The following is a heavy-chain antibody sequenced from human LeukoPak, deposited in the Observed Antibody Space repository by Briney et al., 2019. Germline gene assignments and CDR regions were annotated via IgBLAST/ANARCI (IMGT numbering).Heavy chain of an antibody. CDR2: ISDSGDNT. CDR1: GFTFSSYA. V-gene: IGHV3-23*01. CDR3: AKVPLNSQRLVQGWAYYFDY. D-gene: IGHD6-13*01. Sequence: GGSLRLSCAASGFTFSSYAMSWVRQAPGKGLEWVSTISDSGDNTYYADSVKGRFAISRDNSKSTLYLQMNSLRAEDTAIYYCAKVPLNSQRLVQGWAYYFDYWGQGTLVTVSS. J-gene: IGHJ4*02.